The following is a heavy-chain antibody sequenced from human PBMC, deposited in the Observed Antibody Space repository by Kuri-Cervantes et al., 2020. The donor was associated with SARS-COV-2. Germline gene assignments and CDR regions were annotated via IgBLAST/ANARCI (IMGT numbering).Heavy chain of an antibody. CDR3: VRVGTAEGWGAFDI. J-gene: IGHJ3*02. CDR2: IGPVGDT. V-gene: IGHV3-13*01. CDR1: GFTFGFDD. Sequence: GESLKISCAASGFTFGFDDMHWVRQATGKGLEWVSAIGPVGDTYYAGSVKGRFTISRENAKNSLNLQMNSLRAEDTAVYYCVRVGTAEGWGAFDIWGQGTMVTVSS. D-gene: IGHD2-2*01.